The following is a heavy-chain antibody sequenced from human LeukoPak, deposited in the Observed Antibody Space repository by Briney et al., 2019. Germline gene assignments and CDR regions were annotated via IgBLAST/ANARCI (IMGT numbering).Heavy chain of an antibody. CDR1: GYTFTSYD. Sequence: GAAVKVSCKASGYTFTSYDINWVRQAPGQGLEWMGGIIPIFGTANYAQKFQGRVTITADKSTSTAYMELSSLRSEDTAVYYCARSLEYSSSYDYMDVWGKGTTVTVSS. J-gene: IGHJ6*03. CDR3: ARSLEYSSSYDYMDV. CDR2: IIPIFGTA. D-gene: IGHD6-6*01. V-gene: IGHV1-69*06.